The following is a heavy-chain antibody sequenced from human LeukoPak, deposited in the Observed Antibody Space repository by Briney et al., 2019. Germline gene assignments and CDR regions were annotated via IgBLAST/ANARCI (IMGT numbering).Heavy chain of an antibody. CDR3: ARLPTGFPNWFAL. Sequence: LSETLSLTCSVSGASITSGTNCWGWIRQSPGKGLEWVGNTHYNGNTYYNPSLKSRVTISQDTSKNHFSLYLSSVTAADTAVYYCARLPTGFPNWFALWGQGILVTVSS. D-gene: IGHD4-17*01. CDR2: THYNGNT. CDR1: GASITSGTNC. J-gene: IGHJ5*02. V-gene: IGHV4-39*02.